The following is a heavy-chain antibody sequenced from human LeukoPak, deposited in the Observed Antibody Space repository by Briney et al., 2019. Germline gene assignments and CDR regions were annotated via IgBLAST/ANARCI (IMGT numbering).Heavy chain of an antibody. CDR1: RFTFSSYA. CDR3: AKDVTAPADC. D-gene: IGHD2-21*02. CDR2: ISVGGDYT. J-gene: IGHJ4*02. Sequence: PGGSLRLSCAASRFTFSSYAMSWVRQAPGKGLEWVAGISVGGDYTYYADSVKGRFTISRDNSKNTLYLQMNSLRAEDTAVYYCAKDVTAPADCWGQGTLVTVSS. V-gene: IGHV3-23*01.